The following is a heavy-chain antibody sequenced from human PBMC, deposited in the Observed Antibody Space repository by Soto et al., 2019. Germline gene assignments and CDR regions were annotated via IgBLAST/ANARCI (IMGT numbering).Heavy chain of an antibody. CDR2: IYHTGSS. J-gene: IGHJ3*02. CDR1: GGSISSGAYS. V-gene: IGHV4-30-2*01. D-gene: IGHD4-17*01. CDR3: AKEGDYSAYDI. Sequence: QLQLQESGSGLVKPSQTLSLTCTVSGGSISSGAYSWGWIRQPPGKGLEWIGYIYHTGSSYYTPSLKNRVTISVDKSKTHFSLELTSVTAADTAVYFCAKEGDYSAYDIWGQGTMVIVSS.